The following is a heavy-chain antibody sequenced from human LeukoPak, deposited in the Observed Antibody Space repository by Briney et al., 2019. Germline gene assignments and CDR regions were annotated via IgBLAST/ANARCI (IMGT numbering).Heavy chain of an antibody. CDR3: ASRSGRQWLPYFDY. CDR2: IRSKAYGGTT. J-gene: IGHJ4*02. V-gene: IGHV3-49*04. D-gene: IGHD1-26*01. CDR1: GFSFGDYS. Sequence: GGPLRLSCTSSGFSFGDYSMTWVRQAPGKGLEWVGFIRSKAYGGTTEYAASVKGRFTISRDDSESIAYLQMNSLKTEDTAVYHCASRSGRQWLPYFDYWGQGTLVTVSS.